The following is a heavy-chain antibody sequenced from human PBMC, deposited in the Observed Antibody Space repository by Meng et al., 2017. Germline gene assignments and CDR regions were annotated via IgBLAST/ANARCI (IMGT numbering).Heavy chain of an antibody. Sequence: VQLGQLWVVVKKPGSSGKCGCKASGGTFSRFTISWGRQAPGQGREWMGRIIPILGIANYAQKFQGRVTITADKSTSTAYMELSSLRSEDTAVYYCARDRGLEFDPWGQGTLVTVSS. CDR3: ARDRGLEFDP. V-gene: IGHV1-69*08. CDR1: GGTFSRFT. J-gene: IGHJ5*02. CDR2: IIPILGIA. D-gene: IGHD3-16*01.